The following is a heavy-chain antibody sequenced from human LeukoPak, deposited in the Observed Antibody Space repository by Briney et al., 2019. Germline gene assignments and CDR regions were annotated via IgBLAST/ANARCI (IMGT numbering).Heavy chain of an antibody. CDR3: AKGELY. D-gene: IGHD1-7*01. J-gene: IGHJ4*02. CDR1: GFTFSSYG. V-gene: IGHV3-30*18. CDR2: ISYDGSNK. Sequence: GGSLRLSCAASGFTFSSYGMHWVRQAPGKGLEWVAVISYDGSNKYYADSVKGRFTISRDNSKNTLYLQMNSLRAEDTAVYYCAKGELYWGQGTLVTVSP.